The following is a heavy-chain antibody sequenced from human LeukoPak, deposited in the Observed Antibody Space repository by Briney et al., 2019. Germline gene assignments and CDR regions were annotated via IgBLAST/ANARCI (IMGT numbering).Heavy chain of an antibody. V-gene: IGHV4-59*01. J-gene: IGHJ3*02. CDR3: AREGIEGAFDI. CDR2: IYYSGST. CDR1: GGSISSYY. Sequence: PSETLSLTCTVSGGSISSYYWSWIRQPPGKGLEWIGYIYYSGSTNYNPSLKSRVTISVDTSKNQFPLKLSSVTAADTAVYYCAREGIEGAFDIWGQGTMVTVSS. D-gene: IGHD2-15*01.